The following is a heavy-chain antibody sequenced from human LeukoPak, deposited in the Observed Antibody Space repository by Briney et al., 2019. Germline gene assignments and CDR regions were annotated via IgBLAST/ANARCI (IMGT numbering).Heavy chain of an antibody. J-gene: IGHJ4*02. V-gene: IGHV1-46*01. CDR3: AREGASITIFGVVKAPNFDY. D-gene: IGHD3-3*01. CDR1: GYTFTSYY. CDR2: INPSGGST. Sequence: GASVKVSCKASGYTFTSYYMHWVRQAPGQGLEWTGIINPSGGSTSYAQKFQGRVTMTRDTSTSTVYMELSSLRSEDTAVYYCAREGASITIFGVVKAPNFDYWGQGTLVTVSS.